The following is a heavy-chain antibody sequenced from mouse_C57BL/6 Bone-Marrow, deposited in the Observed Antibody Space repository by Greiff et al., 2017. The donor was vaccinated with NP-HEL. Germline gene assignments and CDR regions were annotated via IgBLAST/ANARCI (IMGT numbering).Heavy chain of an antibody. CDR3: ARTGIITTVVDY. CDR2: INPYNGGT. Sequence: VQLQQSGPVLVKPGASVKMSCKASGYTFTDYYMNWVKQSHGKSLEWIGVINPYNGGTSYNQKFKGKATLTVDKSSSTAYMELNSLTSEDSAVYYCARTGIITTVVDYWGQGTTLTVSS. D-gene: IGHD1-1*01. V-gene: IGHV1-19*01. CDR1: GYTFTDYY. J-gene: IGHJ2*01.